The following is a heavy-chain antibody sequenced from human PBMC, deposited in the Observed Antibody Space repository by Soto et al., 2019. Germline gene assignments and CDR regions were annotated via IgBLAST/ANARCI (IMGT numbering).Heavy chain of an antibody. CDR1: GYTFTSYG. D-gene: IGHD6-19*01. J-gene: IGHJ4*02. V-gene: IGHV1-18*04. CDR2: ISAYNGNT. Sequence: QVQLVQSGAEVKKPGASVKVSCKASGYTFTSYGISWVRQAPVQVLEWMGWISAYNGNTNYAQKLQGRVTLTTDTSTSSAYMELGSMRSDNTAVYYCAKAPDGAVAGTSEYWGQGTLVTVSS. CDR3: AKAPDGAVAGTSEY.